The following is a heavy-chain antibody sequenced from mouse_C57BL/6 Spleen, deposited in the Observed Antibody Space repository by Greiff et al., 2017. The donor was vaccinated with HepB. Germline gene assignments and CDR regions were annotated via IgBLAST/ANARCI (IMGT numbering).Heavy chain of an antibody. Sequence: EVQLQQSGPGLVKPSQSLSLTCSVTGYSITSGYYWNWIRQFPGNKLEWMGYISYDGSNNYNPSLKNRISITRDTSKNQFFLKLNSVTTEDTAKYYCARGAYFDVWGTGTTVTVSS. CDR3: ARGAYFDV. V-gene: IGHV3-6*01. CDR1: GYSITSGYY. J-gene: IGHJ1*03. CDR2: ISYDGSN.